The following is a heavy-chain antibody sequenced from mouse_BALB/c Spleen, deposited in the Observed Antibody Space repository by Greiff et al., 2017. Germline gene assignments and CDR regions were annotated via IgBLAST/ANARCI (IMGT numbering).Heavy chain of an antibody. Sequence: VQLKESGPGLVKPSQSLSLTCSVTGYSITSGYYWNWIRQFPGNKPEWMGYISYDGSNNYNPSLKNRISITRDTSKNQFFLKLNSVTTEDTATYYCARDGTYYAMDYWGQGTSVTVSS. V-gene: IGHV3-6*02. J-gene: IGHJ4*01. CDR1: GYSITSGYY. CDR3: ARDGTYYAMDY. CDR2: ISYDGSN. D-gene: IGHD3-3*01.